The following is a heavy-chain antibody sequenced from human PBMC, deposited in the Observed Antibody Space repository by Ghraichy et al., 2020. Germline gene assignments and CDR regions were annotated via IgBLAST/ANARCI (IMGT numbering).Heavy chain of an antibody. Sequence: GESLNISCSASGFTFSSYAMHWVRQAPGKGLEYVSAISSNGGSTYYADSVKGRFTISRDNSKNTLYLQMSSLRAEDTAVYYCVKDRGPVPLLHPFDYWGQGTLVTVSS. D-gene: IGHD1-26*01. J-gene: IGHJ4*02. CDR3: VKDRGPVPLLHPFDY. V-gene: IGHV3-64D*06. CDR2: ISSNGGST. CDR1: GFTFSSYA.